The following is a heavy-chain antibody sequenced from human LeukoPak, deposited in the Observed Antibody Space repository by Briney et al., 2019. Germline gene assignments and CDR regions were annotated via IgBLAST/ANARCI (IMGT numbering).Heavy chain of an antibody. CDR1: GGSISSYY. J-gene: IGHJ4*02. CDR2: TYFSGST. V-gene: IGHV4-59*01. CDR3: ARTSHPHGSSWLFDY. Sequence: SETLSLTCTVSGGSISSYYWSWIRQPPGKGLEWIGYTYFSGSTNYNPSLKSRVTISVDTSRNQFSLQLSSVTAADTAVYYCARTSHPHGSSWLFDYWGQGTLVTVSS. D-gene: IGHD6-13*01.